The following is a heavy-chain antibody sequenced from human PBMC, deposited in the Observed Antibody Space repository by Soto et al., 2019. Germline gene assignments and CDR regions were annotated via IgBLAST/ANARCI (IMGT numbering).Heavy chain of an antibody. CDR3: PRDPTGYRYGYGLGY. CDR1: GFTFSSYS. D-gene: IGHD5-18*01. Sequence: GGSLRLSCAASGFTFSSYSMNWVRQAPGKGLEWVSSISSSSSYIYYADSVKGRFTISRDNAKNSLYLQMNSLRAEDTAVYYCPRDPTGYRYGYGLGYCGQVTLVTVSP. CDR2: ISSSSSYI. J-gene: IGHJ4*02. V-gene: IGHV3-21*01.